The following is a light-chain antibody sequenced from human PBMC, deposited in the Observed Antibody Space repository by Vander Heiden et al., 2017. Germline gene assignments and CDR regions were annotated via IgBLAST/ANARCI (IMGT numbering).Light chain of an antibody. CDR1: QNVLYNSNNKNY. J-gene: IGKJ1*01. CDR2: WAS. CDR3: QQFYSLPWT. Sequence: DIVMTQSPDSLAVSLGEGATINCKSSQNVLYNSNNKNYLAWYQQKPGQPPKLLIYWASTRESGVPDRFSGSGSGTDFTLTISSLQAEDVAVYYCQQFYSLPWTFGQGTKVEI. V-gene: IGKV4-1*01.